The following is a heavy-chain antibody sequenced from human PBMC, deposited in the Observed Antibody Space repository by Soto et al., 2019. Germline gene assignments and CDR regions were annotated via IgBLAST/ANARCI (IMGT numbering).Heavy chain of an antibody. CDR2: IEEDGSET. Sequence: EVQLVESGGVLVQPGGSLRLSCAASEFTFGAYWMSWVRQAPGKRLEWAPNIEEDGSETYYMDSVKGRFTISRDNAKHSLFLQMHSLRAEDTAVYHCAGEGEPYAGGCRKCGAYDYWGQGTLGTVSS. J-gene: IGHJ4*02. V-gene: IGHV3-7*01. D-gene: IGHD6-19*01. CDR1: EFTFGAYW. CDR3: AGEGEPYAGGCRKCGAYDY.